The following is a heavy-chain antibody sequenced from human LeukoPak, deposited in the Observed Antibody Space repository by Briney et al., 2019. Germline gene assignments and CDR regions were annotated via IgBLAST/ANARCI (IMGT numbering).Heavy chain of an antibody. CDR3: CSGYDSYFDY. J-gene: IGHJ4*02. CDR1: GFTVSSNY. V-gene: IGHV3-53*01. Sequence: GGSLRLSCAASGFTVSSNYMNWVRQAPGKGLEWVSVIYSGGSTYYADSVKGRFTISRDNSKNTLYLQMNSLRAEDTAVYYCCSGYDSYFDYWGQGTLVTVSS. D-gene: IGHD5-12*01. CDR2: IYSGGST.